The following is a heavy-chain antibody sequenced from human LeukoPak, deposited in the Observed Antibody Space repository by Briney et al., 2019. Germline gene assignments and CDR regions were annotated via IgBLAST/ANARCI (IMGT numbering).Heavy chain of an antibody. V-gene: IGHV4-39*01. CDR1: GGSMSSSSYY. Sequence: SETLSLTCTVAGGSMSSSSYYRGWIRQPPGKGLEWIGSIYYSGSTYYNPSLKSRVTISVDTSKNQFSLKLSSVTAADTAVYYCARHPAGSFDYWGQGTLVTVSS. CDR2: IYYSGST. J-gene: IGHJ4*02. CDR3: ARHPAGSFDY.